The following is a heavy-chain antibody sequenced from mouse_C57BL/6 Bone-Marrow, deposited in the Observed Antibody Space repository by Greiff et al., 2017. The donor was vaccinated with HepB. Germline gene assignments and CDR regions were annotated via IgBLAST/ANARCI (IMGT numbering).Heavy chain of an antibody. CDR2: IYPGSGST. Sequence: QVQLQQPGAELVKPGASVKMSCKASGYTFTSYWITWVKQRPGQGLEWIGDIYPGSGSTNYNEQFKSKATLTVDTSASTAYMQLSSLTSEDSAVYYCARKTPITTVVDGYAMDYWGQGTSVTVSS. J-gene: IGHJ4*01. V-gene: IGHV1-55*01. CDR1: GYTFTSYW. D-gene: IGHD1-1*01. CDR3: ARKTPITTVVDGYAMDY.